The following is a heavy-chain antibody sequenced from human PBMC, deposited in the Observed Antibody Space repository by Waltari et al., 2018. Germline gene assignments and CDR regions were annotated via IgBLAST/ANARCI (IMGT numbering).Heavy chain of an antibody. CDR3: ASRSYGGNSNVDY. CDR1: GYSISSGYY. D-gene: IGHD2-21*01. CDR2: IYHSGST. J-gene: IGHJ4*02. Sequence: QVQLQESGPGLVKPSETLSLTCAVSGYSISSGYYWGWIRQPPGKGLEWIGSIYHSGSTYYTPSLKSRVTISVDTSKNQFSLKLSSVTAADTAVYYCASRSYGGNSNVDYWGQGTLVTVSS. V-gene: IGHV4-38-2*01.